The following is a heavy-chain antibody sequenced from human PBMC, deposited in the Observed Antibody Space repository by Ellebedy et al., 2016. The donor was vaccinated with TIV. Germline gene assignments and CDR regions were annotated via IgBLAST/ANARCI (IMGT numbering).Heavy chain of an antibody. CDR3: ARGRYDSSGYYQDY. Sequence: GGSLRLXCAASGFIFRNYGMYWVRQAPGKGLEWVAVIWYDGSKEYYVDSVKGRFTVSRDNSKNTLYLQMNSLRAEDTAVYYCARGRYDSSGYYQDYWGQGTLVTVSS. D-gene: IGHD3-22*01. V-gene: IGHV3-33*01. J-gene: IGHJ4*02. CDR2: IWYDGSKE. CDR1: GFIFRNYG.